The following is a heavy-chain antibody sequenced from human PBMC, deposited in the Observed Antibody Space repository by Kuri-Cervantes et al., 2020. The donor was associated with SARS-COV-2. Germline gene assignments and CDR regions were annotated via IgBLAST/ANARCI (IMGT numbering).Heavy chain of an antibody. CDR2: IKQDGSEK. V-gene: IGHV3-7*03. CDR1: GFTLSHNW. Sequence: GEDLKISCAASGFTLSHNWMSWVRQAPGKGLEWVANIKQDGSEKYYVDSVKGRFAISRDNPKNSLYLQLNSLRAEDTAMYYCARGFELDYWGQGTLVTVSS. D-gene: IGHD5-12*01. J-gene: IGHJ4*02. CDR3: ARGFELDY.